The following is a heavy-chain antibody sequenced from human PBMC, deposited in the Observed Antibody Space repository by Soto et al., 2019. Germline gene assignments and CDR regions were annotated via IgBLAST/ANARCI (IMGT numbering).Heavy chain of an antibody. Sequence: SETLSLTCTVSGGSVSNSNYYWGWIRPSPGKGLEWIGSVYYRGRSYSKSSVKSRVTISVDTSKNQFSLNLNSVTASDTAVYFCVSQRTSVLTQAYFDYWGPGALVTVSS. CDR1: GGSVSNSNYY. CDR3: VSQRTSVLTQAYFDY. J-gene: IGHJ4*02. V-gene: IGHV4-39*01. CDR2: VYYRGRS. D-gene: IGHD2-8*01.